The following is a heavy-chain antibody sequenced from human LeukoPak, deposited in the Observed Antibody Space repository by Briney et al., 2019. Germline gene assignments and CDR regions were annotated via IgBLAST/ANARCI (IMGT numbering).Heavy chain of an antibody. J-gene: IGHJ6*02. CDR2: INQDGSDR. Sequence: GGFLRLSCAASGFTFSSYWMSWVRQAPGKGLEWVANINQDGSDRYYVDSVKGRFTISRDNAKNSLYLQMNSLSAEDTAVYYCARDGPAISRYGTDVWGQGTTVTVSS. D-gene: IGHD2-21*01. CDR3: ARDGPAISRYGTDV. V-gene: IGHV3-7*01. CDR1: GFTFSSYW.